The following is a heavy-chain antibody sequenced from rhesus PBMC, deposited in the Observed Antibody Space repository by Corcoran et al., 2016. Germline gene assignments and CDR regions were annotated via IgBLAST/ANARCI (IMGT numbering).Heavy chain of an antibody. CDR2: IIPLVGIT. V-gene: IGHV1-198*02. J-gene: IGHJ6*01. D-gene: IGHD3-22*01. Sequence: QVQLVQSGAEVKKPGASVKVSCKASGFTFGSYAISWVRQAPGQGLEWMGVIIPLVGITNDEEKFQGRGTMTADTYTSTAYMELRSLRSDDTAVYYCARGDWSDYLWGFDSWGQGVVVTVSS. CDR1: GFTFGSYA. CDR3: ARGDWSDYLWGFDS.